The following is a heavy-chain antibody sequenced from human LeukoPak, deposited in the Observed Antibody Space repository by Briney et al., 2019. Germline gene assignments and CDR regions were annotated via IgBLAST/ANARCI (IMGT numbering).Heavy chain of an antibody. CDR1: GGSISSYY. CDR3: ARVPRSYYYYYYMDV. Sequence: SETLSLTCTVSGGSISSYYWNWIRQPPGKGLEWIGYIYYSGSTNYNPSLKSRVTISADTSKNQFSLKLSSVTAADTAVYYCARVPRSYYYYYYMDVWGKGTTVTVSS. V-gene: IGHV4-59*01. J-gene: IGHJ6*03. CDR2: IYYSGST.